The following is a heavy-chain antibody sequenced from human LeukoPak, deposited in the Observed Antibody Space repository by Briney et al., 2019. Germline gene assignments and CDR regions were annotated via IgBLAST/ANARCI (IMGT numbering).Heavy chain of an antibody. CDR3: TTPVVDTAIVGRYYYYGMDV. CDR2: IIPILGIA. D-gene: IGHD5-18*01. CDR1: TRTLSSYA. V-gene: IGHV1-69*04. J-gene: IGHJ6*02. Sequence: SGKAACRPATRTLSSYAISWERHAAGQGLGWMGRIIPILGIANYGQKFEGRVTISADKSTSTAYMELSCLRSEDTAVYYCTTPVVDTAIVGRYYYYGMDVWGQGTTVTVSS.